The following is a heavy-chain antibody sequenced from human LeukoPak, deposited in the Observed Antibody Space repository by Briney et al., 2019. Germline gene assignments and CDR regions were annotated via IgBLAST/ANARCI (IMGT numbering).Heavy chain of an antibody. CDR1: GFTVSSNY. J-gene: IGHJ4*02. D-gene: IGHD6-19*01. V-gene: IGHV3-53*05. Sequence: GGSLRLSCAASGFTVSSNYMSWVRQAPGKGLEWVSVIYSGGSTYYADSVKGRFTISRDNSKNTLYLQMNSLRAEDTAVYYCAQIAVAGTRSYWGQGTLVTVSS. CDR3: AQIAVAGTRSY. CDR2: IYSGGST.